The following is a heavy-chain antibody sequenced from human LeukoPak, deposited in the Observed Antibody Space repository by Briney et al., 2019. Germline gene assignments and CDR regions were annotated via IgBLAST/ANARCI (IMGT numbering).Heavy chain of an antibody. Sequence: SQALSLTCTVSGGSISSGDYYWSWIRQPPGKGLEWIGYIYYSGSTYYNPSLKSRVTISVDTSKNQFSLKLSPVTAADTAVYYCARDFGHDFWSGYGRFDPWGQGTLVTVSS. J-gene: IGHJ5*02. D-gene: IGHD3-3*01. CDR2: IYYSGST. V-gene: IGHV4-30-4*08. CDR3: ARDFGHDFWSGYGRFDP. CDR1: GGSISSGDYY.